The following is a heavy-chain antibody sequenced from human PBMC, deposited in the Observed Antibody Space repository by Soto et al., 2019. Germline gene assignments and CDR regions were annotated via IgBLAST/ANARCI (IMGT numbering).Heavy chain of an antibody. CDR2: ISGSGGST. D-gene: IGHD2-21*02. V-gene: IGHV3-23*01. CDR3: AKEQPAPVTYFDS. J-gene: IGHJ4*02. Sequence: EVQLLESGGGLVQPGGSLRLSCAASGFTFSTYAMSWVRQAPGKGLEWVSGISGSGGSTYYADSVKGRFTISRDKSKRMLYLQMNVLRAEDTAIYYCAKEQPAPVTYFDSWGRGTLVTVSS. CDR1: GFTFSTYA.